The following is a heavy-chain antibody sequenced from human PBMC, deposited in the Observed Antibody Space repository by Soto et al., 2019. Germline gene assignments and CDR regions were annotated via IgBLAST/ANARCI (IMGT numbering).Heavy chain of an antibody. CDR2: INPANGDT. Sequence: ASVKVSCKASGYTFTTYPIHWVRQVPGQSLEWMGWINPANGDTGYSQRFQGRVTITRDTSATTAYMELSSLRSEDTALYYCARKDYYGSGIYYFDYWGQGSLVTVSS. D-gene: IGHD3-10*01. CDR3: ARKDYYGSGIYYFDY. V-gene: IGHV1-3*01. J-gene: IGHJ4*02. CDR1: GYTFTTYP.